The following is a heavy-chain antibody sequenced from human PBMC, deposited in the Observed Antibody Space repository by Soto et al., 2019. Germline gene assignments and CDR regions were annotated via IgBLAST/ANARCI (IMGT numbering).Heavy chain of an antibody. CDR2: INPANGDT. Sequence: ASVKVSCKASGYTFTTYPIHWVRQVPGQSLEWMGWINPANGDTGYSQRFQGRVTITRDTSATTAYMELSSLRSEDTALYYCARKDYYGSGIYYFDYWGQGSLVTVSS. D-gene: IGHD3-10*01. CDR3: ARKDYYGSGIYYFDY. V-gene: IGHV1-3*01. J-gene: IGHJ4*02. CDR1: GYTFTTYP.